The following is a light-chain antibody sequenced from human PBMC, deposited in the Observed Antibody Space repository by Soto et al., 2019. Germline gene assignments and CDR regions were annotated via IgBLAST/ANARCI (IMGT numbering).Light chain of an antibody. CDR2: GAS. Sequence: EIVLTQSPGTLSLSPGERATLSCRAIQTVSSSYLAWYQQKPGQAPRLLIYGASTRATGIPGRFSGSASGTDFTLTISSLEPEDFAVYYCQQYGPSPMYTFGQGTNLEI. CDR3: QQYGPSPMYT. V-gene: IGKV3-20*01. CDR1: QTVSSSY. J-gene: IGKJ2*01.